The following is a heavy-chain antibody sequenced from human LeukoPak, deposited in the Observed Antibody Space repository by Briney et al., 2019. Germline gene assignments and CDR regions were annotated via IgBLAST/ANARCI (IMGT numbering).Heavy chain of an antibody. V-gene: IGHV3-9*01. D-gene: IGHD3-22*01. CDR3: AKEGPSSSGYRPLDS. CDR1: GFTFDNYP. J-gene: IGHJ4*02. Sequence: GGSLRLSCAASGFTFDNYPMHWVRQAPGKGPEWVSGICRNSGCLGYADSVKGRFTISRDDAKNSLYLQINSLRAEDTALYYCAKEGPSSSGYRPLDSWGQGTLVTASS. CDR2: ICRNSGCL.